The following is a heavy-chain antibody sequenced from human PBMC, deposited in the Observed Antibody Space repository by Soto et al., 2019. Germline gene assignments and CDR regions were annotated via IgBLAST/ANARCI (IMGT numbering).Heavy chain of an antibody. D-gene: IGHD3-16*02. V-gene: IGHV1-69*01. Sequence: QVQLVQSGAEVKKPGSSVKVSCKASGGTFSSYATSWVRQAPGQGLEWMGGIIPIFGTANYAQKFQGRVTITADESTSTAYMELSSLRSEDTAVYYCAREYRITFGGVIVGDWFDPWGQGTLVTVSS. CDR3: AREYRITFGGVIVGDWFDP. CDR2: IIPIFGTA. CDR1: GGTFSSYA. J-gene: IGHJ5*02.